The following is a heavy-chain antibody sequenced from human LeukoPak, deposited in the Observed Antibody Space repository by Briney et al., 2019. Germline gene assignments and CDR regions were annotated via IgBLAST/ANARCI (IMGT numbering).Heavy chain of an antibody. V-gene: IGHV4-59*01. CDR1: GGSISSYY. J-gene: IGHJ6*02. Sequence: PSETLSLPCTVSGGSISSYYWSWIRQPPGKGLEWIGYIYYSGSTNYNPSLKSRVTISVDTSKNQFSLKLSSVTAADTAVYYCARASSDYYYYGMDVWGQGTTVTVSS. CDR3: ARASSDYYYYGMDV. CDR2: IYYSGST.